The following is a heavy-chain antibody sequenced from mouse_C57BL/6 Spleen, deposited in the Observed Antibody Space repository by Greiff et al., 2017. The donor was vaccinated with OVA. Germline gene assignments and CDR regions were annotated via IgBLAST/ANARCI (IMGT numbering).Heavy chain of an antibody. V-gene: IGHV5-9*01. Sequence: EVQGVESGGGLVKPGGSLKLSCAASGFTFSSYTMSWVRQTPEKRLEWVATISGGGGNTYYPDSVKGRFTISRDNAKNTLYLQMSSLRSEDTALYYCARQEGQTGTFDYWGQGTTLTVSS. CDR1: GFTFSSYT. J-gene: IGHJ2*01. D-gene: IGHD4-1*01. CDR3: ARQEGQTGTFDY. CDR2: ISGGGGNT.